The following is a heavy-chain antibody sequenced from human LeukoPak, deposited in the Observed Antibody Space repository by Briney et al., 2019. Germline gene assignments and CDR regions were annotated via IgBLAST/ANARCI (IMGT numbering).Heavy chain of an antibody. CDR3: AKDLHCSGGSCYSGLHY. CDR2: ISYHGSYK. D-gene: IGHD2-15*01. J-gene: IGHJ4*02. V-gene: IGHV3-30*04. CDR1: GYTISNFA. Sequence: GGSLRLSCAASGYTISNFAMRWCRPDPGGGREWGSVISYHGSYKYYTDSVKSRFTISRDNSKNTLYLQMTSLRPEVTAVYYGAKDLHCSGGSCYSGLHYWGQGTLVTVSS.